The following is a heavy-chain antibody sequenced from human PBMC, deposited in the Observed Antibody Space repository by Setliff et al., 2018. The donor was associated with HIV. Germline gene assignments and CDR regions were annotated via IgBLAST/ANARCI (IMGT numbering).Heavy chain of an antibody. Sequence: SVKVSCKASGGTFSSYAISWVRQAPGQGLEWMGGIIPIFGTANYAQKFQGRVTITTDESTSTAYMELSSLRSEDTAVYYCAIGGNGYNWVLVDAFDIWGQGTMVTV. CDR2: IIPIFGTA. V-gene: IGHV1-69*05. CDR1: GGTFSSYA. CDR3: AIGGNGYNWVLVDAFDI. J-gene: IGHJ3*02. D-gene: IGHD5-12*01.